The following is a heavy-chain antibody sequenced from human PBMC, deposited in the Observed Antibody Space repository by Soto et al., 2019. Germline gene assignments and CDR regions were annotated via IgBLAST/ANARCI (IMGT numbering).Heavy chain of an antibody. Sequence: GESLKISCKGSGYSFTSYWIGWVRQMPGKGLEWMGIIYPGYSDTRYSPSFQGQVPISADKSISTAYLQWSSLTASDTAMYYCARLWYGVEMATAYAFDIWGQGTTVTVSS. CDR2: IYPGYSDT. CDR1: GYSFTSYW. D-gene: IGHD3-10*01. CDR3: ARLWYGVEMATAYAFDI. J-gene: IGHJ3*02. V-gene: IGHV5-51*01.